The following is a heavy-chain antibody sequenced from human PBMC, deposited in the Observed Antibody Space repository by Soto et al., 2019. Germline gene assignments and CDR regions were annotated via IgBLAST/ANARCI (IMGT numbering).Heavy chain of an antibody. CDR1: GFSFSNSG. CDR3: AKDRGKIYFDY. Sequence: GGSQRLSCAASGFSFSNSGMHWVRQAPGKGLEWVAFISYDGSNKYYADSVKGRFTISRDNSKNTLYLQMNSLRAEDTAVYYCAKDRGKIYFDYWGQGTLVTVSS. J-gene: IGHJ4*02. CDR2: ISYDGSNK. V-gene: IGHV3-30*18.